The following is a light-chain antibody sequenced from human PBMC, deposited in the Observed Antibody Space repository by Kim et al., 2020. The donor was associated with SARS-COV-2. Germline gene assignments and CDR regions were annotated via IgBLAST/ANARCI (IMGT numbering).Light chain of an antibody. J-gene: IGKJ4*01. CDR2: AAS. CDR1: ESVRNY. CDR3: QKYNSAPLT. Sequence: VSVEERVTITCRASESVRNYLSCYQRKPGEVPKRLIYAASALQSGVPSRFSGSVSVTDFTLTISSLQPEEVATYYCQKYNSAPLTFGGGTKVDI. V-gene: IGKV1-27*01.